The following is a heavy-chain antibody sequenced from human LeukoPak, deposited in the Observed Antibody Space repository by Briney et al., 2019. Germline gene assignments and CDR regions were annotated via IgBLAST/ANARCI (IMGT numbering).Heavy chain of an antibody. J-gene: IGHJ4*02. Sequence: PSETLSLTCTVSGGSISSYYWSWIRQPPGKGLEWIGYINYSGSTNYNPSLKSRVTISVDTSKNQFSLKLSTFDAADTAVYYCAREALHPYDSSGYYAWGQGTLVTVSS. CDR2: INYSGST. D-gene: IGHD3-22*01. CDR1: GGSISSYY. V-gene: IGHV4-59*12. CDR3: AREALHPYDSSGYYA.